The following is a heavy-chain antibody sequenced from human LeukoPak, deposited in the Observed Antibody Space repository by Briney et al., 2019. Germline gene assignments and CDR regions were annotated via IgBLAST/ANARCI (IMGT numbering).Heavy chain of an antibody. CDR1: GGSISSSSYY. CDR2: IYYSGST. D-gene: IGHD2-2*01. Sequence: PSETLSLTCTVSGGSISSSSYYWGWIRQPPGKGLDWIGCIYYSGSTYYNPSLKSRVTISVDTSKNQFSLKLSSVTAADTAVYYCARQRVRYRSCSSTSCHGAFDIWGQGTMVTVSS. V-gene: IGHV4-39*01. J-gene: IGHJ3*02. CDR3: ARQRVRYRSCSSTSCHGAFDI.